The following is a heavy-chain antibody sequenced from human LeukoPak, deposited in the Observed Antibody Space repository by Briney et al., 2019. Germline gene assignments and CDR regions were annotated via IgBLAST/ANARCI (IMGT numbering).Heavy chain of an antibody. CDR2: INHSGST. J-gene: IGHJ4*02. CDR3: ARGHINCTKGVCYTARYFDY. Sequence: SETLSLTCAVYGGSFSGYYWSWIRQPPGKGLEWIGEINHSGSTNYNPSLKSRVTISVDTSKNQFSLKLSSVTAADTAVYYCARGHINCTKGVCYTARYFDYWGQGTLVTVSS. D-gene: IGHD2-8*01. CDR1: GGSFSGYY. V-gene: IGHV4-34*01.